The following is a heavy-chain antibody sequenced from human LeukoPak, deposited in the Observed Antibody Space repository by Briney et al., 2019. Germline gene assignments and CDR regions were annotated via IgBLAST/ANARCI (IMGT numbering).Heavy chain of an antibody. CDR3: ARDSRGNFDL. V-gene: IGHV3-13*01. CDR1: GFTLSTYD. CDR2: SGIVGDT. J-gene: IGHJ4*02. Sequence: AGGSLRLSCAASGFTLSTYDMHWVRRAPGKGLEWVSLSGIVGDTDYSGFVKGRFTISRDNAKDSLFLQMSSLRVGDTAFYYCARDSRGNFDLWGQGTLVTVSS.